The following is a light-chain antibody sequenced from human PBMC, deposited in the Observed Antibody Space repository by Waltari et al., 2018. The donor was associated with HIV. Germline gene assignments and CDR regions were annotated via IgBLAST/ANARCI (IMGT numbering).Light chain of an antibody. CDR3: QSYDSSLRVV. Sequence: QSVLTQPPSVSGAPGQRVTISCPGSSSNIGAGYDVHWYQQLPGTAPKVLIYGNSNRPSGVPDRFSGSKSDTSASLAITGLQAEDEANYYCQSYDSSLRVVFGGGTKLTVL. CDR2: GNS. CDR1: SSNIGAGYD. V-gene: IGLV1-40*01. J-gene: IGLJ2*01.